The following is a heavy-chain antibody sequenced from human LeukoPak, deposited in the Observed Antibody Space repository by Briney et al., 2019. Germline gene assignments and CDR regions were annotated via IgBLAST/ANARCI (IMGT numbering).Heavy chain of an antibody. Sequence: GGSLRLSCAASGFTFSSYAMSWVRQAPGKGLEWVANVKQDGSVKQYMDSMKGRITISRDNAKKSLYLQMNSLRAEDTAVYYCARDRDDGGFEYWGQGTLVTVSS. CDR1: GFTFSSYA. CDR2: VKQDGSVK. CDR3: ARDRDDGGFEY. D-gene: IGHD4-23*01. J-gene: IGHJ4*02. V-gene: IGHV3-7*01.